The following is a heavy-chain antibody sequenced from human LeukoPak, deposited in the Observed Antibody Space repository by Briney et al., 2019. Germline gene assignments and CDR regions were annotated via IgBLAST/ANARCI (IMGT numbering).Heavy chain of an antibody. CDR2: IKQDGSEK. J-gene: IGHJ4*02. CDR1: GFTFSSYG. CDR3: ARERVVWSRGRTDY. Sequence: GGSLRLSCAASGFTFSSYGLHWVRQAPGKGLEWVANIKQDGSEKYYVDSVKGRFTISRDNAKNSLYLQMNSLRAEDTAVYYCARERVVWSRGRTDYWGQGTLVTVSS. D-gene: IGHD3-3*01. V-gene: IGHV3-7*01.